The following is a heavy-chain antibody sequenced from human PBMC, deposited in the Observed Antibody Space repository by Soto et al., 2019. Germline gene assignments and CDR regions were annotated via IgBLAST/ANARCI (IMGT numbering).Heavy chain of an antibody. V-gene: IGHV5-51*01. J-gene: IGHJ6*03. CDR3: ARHKTRGYYYYYYMDV. CDR2: IYPGDSDT. CDR1: GYSFTSYW. Sequence: GESLKISCKGSGYSFTSYWIGWVRQMPGKGLEWMGIIYPGDSDTRYSPSFQGQVTISADKSISTAYLQWSSLKASDTAMYYCARHKTRGYYYYYYMDVWGKGTTVTVSS.